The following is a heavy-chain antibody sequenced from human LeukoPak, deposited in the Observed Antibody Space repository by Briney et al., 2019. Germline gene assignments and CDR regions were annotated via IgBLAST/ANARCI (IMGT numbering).Heavy chain of an antibody. CDR3: ARGQPYIAVAGTFDY. V-gene: IGHV3-30*04. CDR2: ISYDGSNK. D-gene: IGHD6-19*01. CDR1: GFTFSSYA. J-gene: IGHJ4*02. Sequence: PGRSLRLSCAASGFTFSSYAMHWVRQAPGKGLEWVAVISYDGSNKYYADSVKGRFTISRDNSKNTLYLQTNSLRAEDTAVYYCARGQPYIAVAGTFDYWGQGTLVTVSS.